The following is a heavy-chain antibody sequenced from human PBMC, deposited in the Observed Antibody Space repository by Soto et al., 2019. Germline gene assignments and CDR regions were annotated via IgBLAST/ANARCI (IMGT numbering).Heavy chain of an antibody. CDR2: IKSKTDGGTT. J-gene: IGHJ1*01. V-gene: IGHV3-15*07. CDR3: VRDSRQSSGWYGYFQP. CDR1: GFTFSNAW. Sequence: PGGSLRLSCAGSGFTFSNAWMNWVRQAPGKGLEWVGRIKSKTDGGTTDYAAPVKGRFTISGDDSKNTLYLQMNSLKAEDTAVYYCVRDSRQSSGWYGYFQPWGQGTLVTVSS. D-gene: IGHD6-19*01.